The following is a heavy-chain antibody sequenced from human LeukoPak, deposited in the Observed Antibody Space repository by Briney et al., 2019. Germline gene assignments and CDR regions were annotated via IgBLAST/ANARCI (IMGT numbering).Heavy chain of an antibody. CDR2: ISYDGSNK. CDR1: GFTFSSYA. J-gene: IGHJ3*02. Sequence: PGGSLRLSFAASGFTFSSYAMHWVRQAPGKGLEWVAVISYDGSNKYYADSVKGRFTISRDNSKNTLYLQMNSLRAEDTAVYYCAREIAGTPSGAFDIWAKGQWSPSLQ. D-gene: IGHD6-13*01. CDR3: AREIAGTPSGAFDI. V-gene: IGHV3-30-3*01.